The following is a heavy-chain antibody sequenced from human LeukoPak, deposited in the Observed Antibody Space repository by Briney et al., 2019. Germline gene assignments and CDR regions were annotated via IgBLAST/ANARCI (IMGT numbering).Heavy chain of an antibody. CDR1: GGSISIYY. CDR3: ARVPWGWSIDS. V-gene: IGHV4-59*01. Sequence: SETLSLTCTVSGGSISIYYWNWIRQPPGKGLEWIGYIDYSGSTDYNPSLKSRVTISVDTSKNQFSLKLSSVTAADTAAYYCARVPWGWSIDSWGQGTLVTVSS. J-gene: IGHJ4*02. CDR2: IDYSGST. D-gene: IGHD7-27*01.